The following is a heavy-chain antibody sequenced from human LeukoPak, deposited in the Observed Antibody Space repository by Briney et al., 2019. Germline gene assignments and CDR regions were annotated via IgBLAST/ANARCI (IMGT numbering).Heavy chain of an antibody. CDR1: GYSISSGYY. J-gene: IGHJ4*02. CDR3: ARHVYDFWSGYPFDY. V-gene: IGHV4-38-2*01. CDR2: IYHSGST. D-gene: IGHD3-3*01. Sequence: SETLSLTCAVSGYSISSGYYWGWIRPPPGKGLEWIGSIYHSGSTYYNPSLKSRVTISVDTSKNQFSLKLSSVTAADTAVYYCARHVYDFWSGYPFDYWGQGTLVTVSS.